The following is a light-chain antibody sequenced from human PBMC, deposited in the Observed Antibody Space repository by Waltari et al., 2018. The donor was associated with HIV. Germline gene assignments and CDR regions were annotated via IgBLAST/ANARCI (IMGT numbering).Light chain of an antibody. CDR2: GSS. CDR3: QQYYNWPLT. Sequence: EIVMTQSPATLSVSPGERATLSCRASQSFSNTLAWYQQKPGQAPRLLIHGSSTKATGIPARFSGSGSWTEFTLTISSLQSEDFAVYYCQQYYNWPLTFGPGTKVDLK. V-gene: IGKV3-15*01. J-gene: IGKJ3*01. CDR1: QSFSNT.